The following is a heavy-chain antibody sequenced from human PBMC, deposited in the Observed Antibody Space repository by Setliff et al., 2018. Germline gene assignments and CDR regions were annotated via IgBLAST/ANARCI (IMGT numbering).Heavy chain of an antibody. J-gene: IGHJ6*02. CDR3: ARDLFRTTIDDYGDYAFYGMDV. V-gene: IGHV1-69*13. Sequence: SVKVSCKASGGTFSSDAISWVRQAPGQGLEWMGGIIPIFGTANYAQKFQGRVTITADESTSTAYMELSSLRSEDTAVYYCARDLFRTTIDDYGDYAFYGMDVWGQGTTVTVSS. CDR2: IIPIFGTA. CDR1: GGTFSSDA. D-gene: IGHD4-17*01.